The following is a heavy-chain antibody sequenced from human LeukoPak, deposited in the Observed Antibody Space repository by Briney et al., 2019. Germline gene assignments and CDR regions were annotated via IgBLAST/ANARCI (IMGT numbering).Heavy chain of an antibody. Sequence: SGGSLRLSCAASGFTFSSYEMNWVRQAPGKGLEWVSYISSSSTYTNYADSVKGRFTISRDNAKNSLYLQMNSLRAEDTAVYYCAMYRTYGDRDYWGQGALVTVSS. D-gene: IGHD4-17*01. CDR3: AMYRTYGDRDY. CDR1: GFTFSSYE. V-gene: IGHV3-21*05. CDR2: ISSSSTYT. J-gene: IGHJ4*02.